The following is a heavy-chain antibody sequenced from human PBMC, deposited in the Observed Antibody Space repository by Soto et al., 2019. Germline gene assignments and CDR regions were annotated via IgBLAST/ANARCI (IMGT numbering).Heavy chain of an antibody. V-gene: IGHV3-48*03. CDR3: AREKLYYDILTGYLHYYGMDV. Sequence: QPGGSLRLSCAASGFTFSSYEMNWVRQAPGKGLEWVSYISSSGSTIYYADSVKGRFTISRDNAKNSLYLQMNSLRAEDTAVYYCAREKLYYDILTGYLHYYGMDVWGQGTTVTVSS. CDR1: GFTFSSYE. D-gene: IGHD3-9*01. J-gene: IGHJ6*02. CDR2: ISSSGSTI.